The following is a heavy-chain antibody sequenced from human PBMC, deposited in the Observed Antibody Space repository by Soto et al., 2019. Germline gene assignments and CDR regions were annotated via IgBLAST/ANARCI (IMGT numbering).Heavy chain of an antibody. Sequence: EVQLVESGGGVVQPGGSLRLSCAASGFTFSIYSMNWVRQAPGKGLEWFSYITSDTVTIKYTDSVKGGFTISRDNAKNELYFLVNSLRDEDTAVDFCAGSLEGNCDYWGQGTVVTVAS. D-gene: IGHD1-1*01. CDR2: ITSDTVTI. CDR1: GFTFSIYS. J-gene: IGHJ4*02. V-gene: IGHV3-48*02. CDR3: AGSLEGNCDY.